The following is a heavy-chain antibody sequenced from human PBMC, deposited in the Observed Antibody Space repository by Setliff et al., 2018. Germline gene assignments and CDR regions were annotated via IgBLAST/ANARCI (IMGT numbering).Heavy chain of an antibody. CDR3: AASRAYTGAVEEWFLPKTFDF. Sequence: SETLSLTCTVPGGSISRSSYYWNWIRQPAGKGLEWIGRIYVTESTKYNPSLKSRVTLSIDTSKNQFSLKLSSVTAADAALYYCAASRAYTGAVEEWFLPKTFDFWGQGSPVTVSS. V-gene: IGHV4-61*02. CDR1: GGSISRSSYY. D-gene: IGHD3-10*01. CDR2: IYVTEST. J-gene: IGHJ4*02.